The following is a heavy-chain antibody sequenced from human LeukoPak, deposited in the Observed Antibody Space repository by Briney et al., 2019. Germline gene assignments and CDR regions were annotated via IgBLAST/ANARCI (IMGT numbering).Heavy chain of an antibody. CDR1: GGSFSGYY. V-gene: IGHV4-34*01. CDR3: ARVSGYDWESFHDY. CDR2: INHSGST. D-gene: IGHD5-12*01. Sequence: PSETLSLTCAVYGGSFSGYYWSWIRQPPGKGLEWIGEINHSGSTNYNPSLKSRVTISVDTSKNQFSLRLSSVTAADTAVYYCARVSGYDWESFHDYWGQGILVTVSS. J-gene: IGHJ4*02.